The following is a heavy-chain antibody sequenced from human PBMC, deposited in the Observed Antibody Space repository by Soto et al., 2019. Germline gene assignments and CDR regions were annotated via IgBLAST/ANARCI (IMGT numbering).Heavy chain of an antibody. Sequence: GASVKVSCKASGYTFTSYYMHWVRQAPGQGLEWMGIINPSGGSTSYAQKFQGRVTMTRDTSTSTVYMELSSLRSEDTAVYYCAMYYYDSSGYSHFDYWGQGTLVTVSS. J-gene: IGHJ4*02. CDR2: INPSGGST. CDR1: GYTFTSYY. D-gene: IGHD3-22*01. CDR3: AMYYYDSSGYSHFDY. V-gene: IGHV1-46*01.